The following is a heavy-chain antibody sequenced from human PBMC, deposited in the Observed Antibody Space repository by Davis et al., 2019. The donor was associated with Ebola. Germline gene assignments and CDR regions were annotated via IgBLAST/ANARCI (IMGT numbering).Heavy chain of an antibody. V-gene: IGHV3-23*01. J-gene: IGHJ6*04. D-gene: IGHD6-19*01. CDR1: GFTFSTYA. Sequence: GESLKISCVGSGFTFSTYAMPWVRQAPGKGLEWVSRISGSGGDPLYADSVKGRFTISRDNSKNTLYLQMNSLRAEDTGIFYCARRATVKVAGANYYNAMDVWGKGTTVTVSS. CDR2: ISGSGGDP. CDR3: ARRATVKVAGANYYNAMDV.